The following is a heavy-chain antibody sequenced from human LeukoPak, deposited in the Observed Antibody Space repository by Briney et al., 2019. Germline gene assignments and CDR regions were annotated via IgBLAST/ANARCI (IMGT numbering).Heavy chain of an antibody. CDR1: GGSFSGYY. D-gene: IGHD5-12*01. Sequence: PSETLSLTCAVYGGSFSGYYWSWIRQPPGKGLEWIGEINHSGSTNYNPSLKSRVTISVETSKNQFSLKLSSVTAADTAVYYCARGWRRYSGYDPAFDYWGQGTLVTVSS. CDR2: INHSGST. CDR3: ARGWRRYSGYDPAFDY. V-gene: IGHV4-34*01. J-gene: IGHJ4*02.